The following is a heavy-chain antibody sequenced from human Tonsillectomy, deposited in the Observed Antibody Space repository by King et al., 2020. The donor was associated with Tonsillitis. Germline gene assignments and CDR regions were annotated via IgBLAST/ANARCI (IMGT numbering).Heavy chain of an antibody. J-gene: IGHJ4*02. CDR2: ISNSADST. D-gene: IGHD2-2*01. V-gene: IGHV3-23*04. CDR1: GFTFSRYA. Sequence: VQLVESGGDLVQPGGSLRFSCAASGFTFSRYAMSWVRQAPGKGLEWVSAISNSADSTHYADSVKGRFTISRDNSKKTLYLQMNSLRAEDTAVYYCARMTSEGYCTTTSCYRAFDYWGQGTLVTVSS. CDR3: ARMTSEGYCTTTSCYRAFDY.